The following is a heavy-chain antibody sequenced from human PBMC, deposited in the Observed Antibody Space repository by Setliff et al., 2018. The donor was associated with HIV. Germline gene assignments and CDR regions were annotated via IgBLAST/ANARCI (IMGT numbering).Heavy chain of an antibody. J-gene: IGHJ4*02. CDR2: VYYSGDT. CDR3: ARHTIGVATWSDGLAF. CDR1: GGSISSHY. V-gene: IGHV4-59*11. Sequence: SETLSLTCSVSGGSISSHYWTWIRQSPGKGLEWIGSVYYSGDTDYNPSLKSRVSTSVDTSENQFSLKLSSVTAADTAVYYCARHTIGVATWSDGLAFWGQGRLVTVSS. D-gene: IGHD6-19*01.